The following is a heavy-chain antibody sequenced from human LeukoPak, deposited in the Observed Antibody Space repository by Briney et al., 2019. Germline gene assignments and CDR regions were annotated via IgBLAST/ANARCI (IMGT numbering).Heavy chain of an antibody. CDR2: ISSSSSYI. J-gene: IGHJ4*02. D-gene: IGHD4-17*01. V-gene: IGHV3-21*01. Sequence: GGSLRLSCAASGFTFSSYNMNWVRQAPGRGLEWVSSISSSSSYIYYADSVKGRFTISRDNAKNSLYLQMNSLRAEDTAVYYCAKLETVTTRGLDYWGQGTLVTVSS. CDR3: AKLETVTTRGLDY. CDR1: GFTFSSYN.